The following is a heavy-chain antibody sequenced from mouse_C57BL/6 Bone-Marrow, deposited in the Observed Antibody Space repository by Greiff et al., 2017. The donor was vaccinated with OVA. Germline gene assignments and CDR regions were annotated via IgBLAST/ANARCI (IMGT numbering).Heavy chain of an antibody. D-gene: IGHD2-12*01. J-gene: IGHJ2*01. CDR3: TREGDDEGYFDD. CDR1: GYTFTDYA. Sequence: QVQLQQSGAELVRPGASVKLSCKASGYTFTDYAMHWVKQTPVHGLEWIGAIDPATGGTAYNQKFKGKAILTADKSSSTAYMELRSLTSEDSAVYYCTREGDDEGYFDDWGQGTTLTVSS. CDR2: IDPATGGT. V-gene: IGHV1-15*01.